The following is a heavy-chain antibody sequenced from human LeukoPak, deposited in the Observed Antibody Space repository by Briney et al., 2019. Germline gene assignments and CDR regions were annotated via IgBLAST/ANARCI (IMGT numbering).Heavy chain of an antibody. CDR3: ARHPSDSTSLPHWYFDL. CDR2: IYYSGST. CDR1: GGSISSYY. J-gene: IGHJ2*01. D-gene: IGHD2-2*01. Sequence: SETLSLTCTVSGGSISSYYWSWIRQPPGKGLEWIGYIYYSGSTNYNPSLKSRVTISVDTSKNQFSLKLSSVTAADTAVYYCARHPSDSTSLPHWYFDLWGRGTLVTVSS. V-gene: IGHV4-59*08.